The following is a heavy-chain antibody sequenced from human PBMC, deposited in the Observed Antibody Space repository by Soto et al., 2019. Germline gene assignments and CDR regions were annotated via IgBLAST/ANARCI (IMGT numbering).Heavy chain of an antibody. Sequence: TSETLSLTCIVSGDSVTSGSYYWTWLRQPPGKGLEWIGYISYTGRTKYNPSLQSRVTISVDTSKNDFSLNLSSVTAADTAVYFCAREWGLLPYYVMNVWGHGTAVTVSS. D-gene: IGHD7-27*01. J-gene: IGHJ6*02. CDR2: ISYTGRT. CDR1: GDSVTSGSYY. V-gene: IGHV4-61*03. CDR3: AREWGLLPYYVMNV.